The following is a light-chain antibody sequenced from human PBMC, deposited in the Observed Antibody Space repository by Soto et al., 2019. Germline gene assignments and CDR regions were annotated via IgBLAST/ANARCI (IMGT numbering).Light chain of an antibody. J-gene: IGKJ1*01. Sequence: DIQMTQSPSTLSASVGDRVTITCRASQSISSWLAWYQQKPGRAPKLLIYKASSLESGGPSRFSGSGSGTEFTLNISSLQPDDFATYYCQQYNSVPTFGQGTKLELQ. CDR1: QSISSW. CDR2: KAS. CDR3: QQYNSVPT. V-gene: IGKV1-5*03.